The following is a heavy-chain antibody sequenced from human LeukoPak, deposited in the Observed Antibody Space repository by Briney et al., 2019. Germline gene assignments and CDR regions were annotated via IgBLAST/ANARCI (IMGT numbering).Heavy chain of an antibody. CDR2: IKSKTDGGTI. CDR1: GFTFSNAW. D-gene: IGHD3-3*01. CDR3: TTDSLRMGVTGLDY. V-gene: IGHV3-15*07. J-gene: IGHJ4*02. Sequence: GGSLRLSCAASGFTFSNAWMNWVRQAPGKGLEWVGRIKSKTDGGTIDYAAPVKGRFTISRDDSKKTLYLQMNSLKTEDTAVYYCTTDSLRMGVTGLDYWGQGTLVTVSS.